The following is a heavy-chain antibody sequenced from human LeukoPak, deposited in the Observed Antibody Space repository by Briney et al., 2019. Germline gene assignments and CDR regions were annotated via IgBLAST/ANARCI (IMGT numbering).Heavy chain of an antibody. Sequence: GRSLRLSCAASGFTFSSYGMHWVRQAPGKGLEWVAVIWYDGSNKYYADSVKGRFTVSRDNSKNMIYLQMNSLRGEDSAVYYCAKINNYDDYWGQGTLVTASS. V-gene: IGHV3-33*06. CDR2: IWYDGSNK. J-gene: IGHJ4*02. CDR3: AKINNYDDY. D-gene: IGHD3-22*01. CDR1: GFTFSSYG.